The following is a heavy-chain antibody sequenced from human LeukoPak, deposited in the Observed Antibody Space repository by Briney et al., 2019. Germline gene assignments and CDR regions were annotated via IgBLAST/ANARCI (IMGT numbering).Heavy chain of an antibody. V-gene: IGHV3-23*01. D-gene: IGHD3-16*01. CDR3: ARDRLKGPPVMDY. Sequence: GGSLRLSCTASGFTFSTYGMTWVCQAPGKGLEWVSSISESGGSTDDADSVKGRFTISRDNSNNMVYLQMNSLRAEDTAVYYCARDRLKGPPVMDYWGQGILVTVSS. J-gene: IGHJ4*02. CDR1: GFTFSTYG. CDR2: ISESGGST.